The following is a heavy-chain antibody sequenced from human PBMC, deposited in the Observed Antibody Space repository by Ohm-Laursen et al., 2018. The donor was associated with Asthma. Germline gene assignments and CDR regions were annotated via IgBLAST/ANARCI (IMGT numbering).Heavy chain of an antibody. CDR2: ISYDGSNK. D-gene: IGHD6-19*01. J-gene: IGHJ4*02. CDR1: GFTFSSYA. V-gene: IGHV3-30-3*01. CDR3: ARGYEQWLDYQALAY. Sequence: SLRLSCAASGFTFSSYAMHWVRQAPGKGLEWVAVISYDGSNKYYADSVKGRFTISRDNSKNTLYLQMNSLRAEDTAVYYCARGYEQWLDYQALAYWGQGTLVTVSS.